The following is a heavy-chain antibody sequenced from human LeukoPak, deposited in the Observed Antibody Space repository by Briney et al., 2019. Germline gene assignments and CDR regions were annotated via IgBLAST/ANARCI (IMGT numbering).Heavy chain of an antibody. D-gene: IGHD5-18*01. Sequence: GGSLRLSCAGSGFTFSSFWMHWVRQAPGKGLVWVSRINSDGYSISYADSVKGRFTISRDNAKSTLYLQMNSLRAEDTAVYYCARDQGGYSNGWDFDYWGQGTLVTVSS. J-gene: IGHJ4*02. CDR1: GFTFSSFW. V-gene: IGHV3-74*01. CDR2: INSDGYSI. CDR3: ARDQGGYSNGWDFDY.